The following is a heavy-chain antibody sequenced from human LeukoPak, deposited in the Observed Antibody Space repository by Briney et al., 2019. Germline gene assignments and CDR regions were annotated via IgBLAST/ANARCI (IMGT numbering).Heavy chain of an antibody. CDR1: GFTFSSYA. D-gene: IGHD2-21*02. CDR2: ISGSGGST. V-gene: IGHV3-23*01. Sequence: PGGSLRLSCAASGFTFSSYAMSWVRQAPGKGLEWVSAISGSGGSTYYADSVKGRFTISRDNSKDALYLHMHSMRVGDTAVYYCAKWRGDSDSSPLDSWGQGTLVTVSS. J-gene: IGHJ4*02. CDR3: AKWRGDSDSSPLDS.